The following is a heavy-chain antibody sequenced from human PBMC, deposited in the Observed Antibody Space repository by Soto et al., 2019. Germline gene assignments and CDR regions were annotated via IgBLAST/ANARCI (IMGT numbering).Heavy chain of an antibody. Sequence: QVQLVESGGGGVQPGRSLRLSWAASGFSISRSAMHWVRQAPGKGLEWVAVIAYDGSNRWYADSAKGRFTISRDNSKNTVYLEMSSLRGEDTAVYYCARDLQAGTDNVNWFAPWGQGTLVTVSS. CDR2: IAYDGSNR. D-gene: IGHD1-1*01. V-gene: IGHV3-30*04. CDR1: GFSISRSA. J-gene: IGHJ5*02. CDR3: ARDLQAGTDNVNWFAP.